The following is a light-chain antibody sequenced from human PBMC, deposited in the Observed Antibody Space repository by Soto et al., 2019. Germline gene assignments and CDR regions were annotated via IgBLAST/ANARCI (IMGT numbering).Light chain of an antibody. V-gene: IGLV2-11*01. CDR1: SSEVGGFKY. CDR2: DVS. CDR3: CSYGGTYV. J-gene: IGLJ1*01. Sequence: QSALTQPRSVSGSPGQSVTVSCAGTSSEVGGFKYVSWYQQQPGKAPKVLIYDVSQRPSGVPDRFSGSTSGNTASLTISGLQDEDEADYYCCSYGGTYVFGTGTKVTVL.